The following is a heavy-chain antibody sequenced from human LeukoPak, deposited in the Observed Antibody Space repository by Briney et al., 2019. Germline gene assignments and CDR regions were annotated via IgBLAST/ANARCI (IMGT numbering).Heavy chain of an antibody. D-gene: IGHD5/OR15-5a*01. J-gene: IGHJ6*02. Sequence: SETLSLTCTVSGGSISSYDWNWIRQPPGKGLEWVGYIYYSGSTNYNPSLKSRVTISVDTSKHQFSLKLRSVSAADTAVYYCARADVSFGYYYYGMDVWGQGTTVTVSS. CDR1: GGSISSYD. V-gene: IGHV4-59*01. CDR3: ARADVSFGYYYYGMDV. CDR2: IYYSGST.